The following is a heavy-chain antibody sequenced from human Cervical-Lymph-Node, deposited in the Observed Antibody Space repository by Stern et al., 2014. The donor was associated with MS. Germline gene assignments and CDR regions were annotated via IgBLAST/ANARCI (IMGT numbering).Heavy chain of an antibody. V-gene: IGHV1-46*01. CDR3: ARDGSRYYYDSSGYSNWFDP. J-gene: IGHJ5*02. D-gene: IGHD3-22*01. CDR1: GYTFTSYY. Sequence: VQLVQSGAEVKKPGASVKVSCKASGYTFTSYYMPWVRQAPGQGLEWMGIINPSGGSTSYAQKFQGRVTMTRDTSTSTVYMELSSLRSEDTAVYYCARDGSRYYYDSSGYSNWFDPWGQGTLVTVSS. CDR2: INPSGGST.